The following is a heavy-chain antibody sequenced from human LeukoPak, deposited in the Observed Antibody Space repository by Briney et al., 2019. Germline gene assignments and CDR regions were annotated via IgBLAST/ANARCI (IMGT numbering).Heavy chain of an antibody. CDR3: ARDRGPYGDSHFDY. J-gene: IGHJ4*02. CDR1: GFTFSSYS. Sequence: GGSLRLSCAASGFTFSSYSMNWVRQAPGKGLEWVSSISSSSSYIYYADSVKGRFTISRDNAKNSLYLQVNSLRAEDTAVYYCARDRGPYGDSHFDYWGQGTLVTVSS. D-gene: IGHD4-17*01. CDR2: ISSSSSYI. V-gene: IGHV3-21*01.